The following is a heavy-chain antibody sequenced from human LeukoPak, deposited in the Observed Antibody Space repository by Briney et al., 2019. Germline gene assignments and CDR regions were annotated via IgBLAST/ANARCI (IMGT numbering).Heavy chain of an antibody. CDR3: ARDSYYDSRGFDY. J-gene: IGHJ4*02. CDR2: ISSSSSYI. CDR1: GFTFSSYS. Sequence: GGSLRLSCAASGFTFSSYSMNWVRQAPGKGREWVSSISSSSSYIYYADSVKGRFTISRDNAKNSLYLQMNSLRAEDTAVYYCARDSYYDSRGFDYWGQGTLVTVSS. V-gene: IGHV3-21*01. D-gene: IGHD3-22*01.